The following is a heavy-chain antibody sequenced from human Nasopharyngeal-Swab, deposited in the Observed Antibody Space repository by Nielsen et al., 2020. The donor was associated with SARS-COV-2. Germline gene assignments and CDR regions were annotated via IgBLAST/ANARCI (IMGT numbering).Heavy chain of an antibody. CDR2: INSDGSST. CDR3: ARDRLWFGELADY. Sequence: GGSLRLSCAASEFTFSSYWMHWVRQAPGKGLVWVSRINSDGSSTSYADSAKGRFTISRDNAKNTLYLQMNSLRAEDTAVYYCARDRLWFGELADYWGQGTLVTVSS. D-gene: IGHD3-10*01. V-gene: IGHV3-74*01. J-gene: IGHJ4*02. CDR1: EFTFSSYW.